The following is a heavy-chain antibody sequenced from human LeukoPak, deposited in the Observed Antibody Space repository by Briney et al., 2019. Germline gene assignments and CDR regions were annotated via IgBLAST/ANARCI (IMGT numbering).Heavy chain of an antibody. CDR1: GFTFSSYG. D-gene: IGHD6-13*01. CDR3: AKGESASSWFGY. CDR2: ISGSGGST. V-gene: IGHV3-23*01. Sequence: GGSLRLSCAASGFTFSSYGMSWVRQAPGKGLEWVSAISGSGGSTYYADSVKGRFTISRDNSKNTLYLQMNSLRAEDTAVYYCAKGESASSWFGYWGQETPVTVSS. J-gene: IGHJ4*02.